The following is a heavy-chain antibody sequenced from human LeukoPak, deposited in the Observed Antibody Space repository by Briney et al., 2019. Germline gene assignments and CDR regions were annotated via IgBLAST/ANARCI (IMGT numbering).Heavy chain of an antibody. CDR3: ARFEGYSSSSWYAFDY. D-gene: IGHD6-13*01. V-gene: IGHV1-2*02. Sequence: ASVKVSCKASGYTFSSYYMHWVRQAPGQGLEWMGWINPNSGGTNYAQKFQGRVTMTRDTSISTAYMELSRLRSDDTAVYYCARFEGYSSSSWYAFDYWGQGTLVTVSS. CDR1: GYTFSSYY. J-gene: IGHJ4*02. CDR2: INPNSGGT.